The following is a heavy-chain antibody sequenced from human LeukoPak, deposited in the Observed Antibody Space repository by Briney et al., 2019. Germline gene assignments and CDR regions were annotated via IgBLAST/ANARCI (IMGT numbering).Heavy chain of an antibody. Sequence: AGGSLRLSCAASGFTFDDYAMHWVRQAPGKGLEWVSGISWNSGSIGYADSVKGRFTISRDNAKNSLYLQMNSLRAEDTALYYCAKDESRTGYTTYYFDYWGQGTPVTVYS. V-gene: IGHV3-9*01. D-gene: IGHD3/OR15-3a*01. CDR1: GFTFDDYA. CDR3: AKDESRTGYTTYYFDY. CDR2: ISWNSGSI. J-gene: IGHJ4*02.